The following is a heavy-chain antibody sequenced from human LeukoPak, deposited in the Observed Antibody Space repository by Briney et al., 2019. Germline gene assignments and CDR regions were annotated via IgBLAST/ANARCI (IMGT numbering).Heavy chain of an antibody. J-gene: IGHJ5*02. V-gene: IGHV1-69*08. D-gene: IGHD1-26*01. CDR3: ARVNLRGSQYNWFDP. CDR2: ITPIIDSA. Sequence: ASVKVSCKASGGTLNSHTFSWVRQAPGQGLEWMGRITPIIDSARYAQNFQDRVSITADKSTSTVYLELSSLRSEDTAVYFCARVNLRGSQYNWFDPWGQGTLVTVSS. CDR1: GGTLNSHT.